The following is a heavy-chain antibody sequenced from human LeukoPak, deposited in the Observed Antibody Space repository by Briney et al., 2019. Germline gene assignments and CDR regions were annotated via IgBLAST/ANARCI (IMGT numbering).Heavy chain of an antibody. CDR2: INPNSGGT. V-gene: IGHV1-2*06. D-gene: IGHD3-10*01. CDR1: GYTFTGYY. Sequence: ASVKDSCKASGYTFTGYYMHWVRQAPGQGLEWMGRINPNSGGTNYAQKFQGRVTMTRDTSISTAYMELSRLRSDDTAVYYCARCELWFGECPFDYWGQGTLVTVSS. J-gene: IGHJ4*02. CDR3: ARCELWFGECPFDY.